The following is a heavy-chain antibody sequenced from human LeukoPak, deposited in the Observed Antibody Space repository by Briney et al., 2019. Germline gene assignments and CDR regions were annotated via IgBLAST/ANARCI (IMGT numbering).Heavy chain of an antibody. J-gene: IGHJ3*02. CDR1: GFIFTNTW. CDR3: ALRYCTSTSCRRGTFDI. Sequence: GGSLRLSCAGSGFIFTNTWMNWVRQAPGKGLEWVGRIKSETDGGTTDYAAPLKGRFTISRDDSKNTLYLQMNSLRTEDTAIHYCALRYCTSTSCRRGTFDIWGQGTMVTVSS. V-gene: IGHV3-15*01. D-gene: IGHD2-2*01. CDR2: IKSETDGGTT.